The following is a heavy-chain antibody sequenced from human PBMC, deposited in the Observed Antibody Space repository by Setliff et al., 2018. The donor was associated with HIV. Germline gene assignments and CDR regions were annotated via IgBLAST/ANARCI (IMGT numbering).Heavy chain of an antibody. V-gene: IGHV4-38-2*01. CDR2: IYHSGST. CDR3: ARMYSGYDWSPAGARTRYLDY. J-gene: IGHJ4*02. CDR1: GYSISSGYY. Sequence: PSETLSLTCAVSGYSISSGYYWGWIRQPPGKGLEWIGSIYHSGSTYYNPSLKSRVTISVDTSKNQFSLKLSSVTAADTAMYYCARMYSGYDWSPAGARTRYLDYWGQGTLVTVSS. D-gene: IGHD5-12*01.